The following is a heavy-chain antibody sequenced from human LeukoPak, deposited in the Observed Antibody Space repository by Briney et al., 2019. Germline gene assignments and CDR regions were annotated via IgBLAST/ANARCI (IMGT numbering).Heavy chain of an antibody. V-gene: IGHV3-7*01. CDR3: ANGDGFDY. J-gene: IGHJ4*02. Sequence: GGSLRLSCATSGFTFSTYWMSLVRQAPGKGLEWVANIKQDGSEKYYVDSVKGRFTISRDNAKNSLYLQMNSLRAEDTAVYYCANGDGFDYWGQGTLVTVSS. D-gene: IGHD5-24*01. CDR1: GFTFSTYW. CDR2: IKQDGSEK.